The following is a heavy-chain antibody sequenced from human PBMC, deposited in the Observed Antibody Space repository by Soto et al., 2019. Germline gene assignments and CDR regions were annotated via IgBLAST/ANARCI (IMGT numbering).Heavy chain of an antibody. CDR3: ESSLKMAVAGNTPGY. Sequence: SETLSLTCAVYGGSFSGYYWSWIRQPPGKGLEWIGEINHSGSTNYNPSLKSRVTISVDTSKDQFSLKLSSVTAADTAVYYCESSLKMAVAGNTPGYWGQGTLVTVSS. D-gene: IGHD6-19*01. CDR1: GGSFSGYY. J-gene: IGHJ4*02. CDR2: INHSGST. V-gene: IGHV4-34*01.